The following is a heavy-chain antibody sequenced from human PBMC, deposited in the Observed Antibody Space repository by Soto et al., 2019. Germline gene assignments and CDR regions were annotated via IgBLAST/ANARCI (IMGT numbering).Heavy chain of an antibody. V-gene: IGHV4-39*07. CDR3: ARDMVRGVIQY. CDR1: GGSISSSSYY. D-gene: IGHD3-10*01. Sequence: SETLSLTCTVSGGSISSSSYYWGWIRQPPGKGLEWIGCMYYSGSTYYNPSLKSRVTISIDRSKNQFSLKLSSVTAADTAVYYCARDMVRGVIQYWGQGTLVTVSS. J-gene: IGHJ4*02. CDR2: MYYSGST.